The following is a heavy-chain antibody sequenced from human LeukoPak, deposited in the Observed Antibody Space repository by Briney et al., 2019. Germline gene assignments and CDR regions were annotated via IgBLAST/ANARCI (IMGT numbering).Heavy chain of an antibody. V-gene: IGHV3-30*04. J-gene: IGHJ6*02. Sequence: GGSLRLSCAASGFTFSSYAMHWVRQAPGKGLEWVAVISYDGSNKYYADSVKGRFTISRDNSKNTLYLQMNSLRAEDTAVYYCARDGVVVVAAIYYHYGMDVWGQGTTVTVSS. CDR3: ARDGVVVVAAIYYHYGMDV. D-gene: IGHD2-15*01. CDR2: ISYDGSNK. CDR1: GFTFSSYA.